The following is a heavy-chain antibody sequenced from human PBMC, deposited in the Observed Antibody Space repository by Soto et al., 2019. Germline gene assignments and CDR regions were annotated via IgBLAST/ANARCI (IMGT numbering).Heavy chain of an antibody. J-gene: IGHJ4*02. V-gene: IGHV3-30-3*01. CDR3: AREDHAGTPETYYFDY. CDR2: ISYDGSNK. CDR1: GFTFSSYA. Sequence: LRLSCAASGFTFSSYAMHWVRQAPGKGLEWVAVISYDGSNKYYADSVKGRFTISRDNSKNTLYLQMNSLRAEDTAVYYCAREDHAGTPETYYFDYWGQGTLVTAPQ.